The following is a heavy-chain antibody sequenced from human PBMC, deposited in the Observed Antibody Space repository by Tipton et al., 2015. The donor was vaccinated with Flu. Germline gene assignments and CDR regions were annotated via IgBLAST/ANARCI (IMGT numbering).Heavy chain of an antibody. CDR1: GFTFSSYG. D-gene: IGHD4-17*01. CDR3: AKDKNDYGDLWYFDY. Sequence: SLRLSCAASGFTFSSYGMHWVRQAPGKGLEWVAVISYDGSNKYYADSVKGRFTISRDNSKNTLYLQMNSLRAEDTAVYYCAKDKNDYGDLWYFDYWGQGTLVTVSS. CDR2: ISYDGSNK. V-gene: IGHV3-30*18. J-gene: IGHJ4*02.